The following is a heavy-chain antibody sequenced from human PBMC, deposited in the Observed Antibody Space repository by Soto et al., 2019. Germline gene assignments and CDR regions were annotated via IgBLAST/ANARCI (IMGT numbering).Heavy chain of an antibody. CDR2: IYYSGST. V-gene: IGHV4-39*01. CDR3: ARHGFGIVVVASPFDY. CDR1: GGSISSSSYY. D-gene: IGHD2-15*01. J-gene: IGHJ4*02. Sequence: SETLSFTCTVSGGSISSSSYYWGWIRQPPGKGLEWIGSIYYSGSTYYNPSLKSRVTISVDTSKNQFSLKLSSVTAADTAVYYCARHGFGIVVVASPFDYWGQGTLVTVS.